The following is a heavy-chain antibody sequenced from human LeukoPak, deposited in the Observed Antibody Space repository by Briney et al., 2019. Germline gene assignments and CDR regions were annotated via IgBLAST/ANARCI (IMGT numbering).Heavy chain of an antibody. CDR2: INHSGST. CDR3: ARSVPLSSYYDYVWGIGGAFDI. V-gene: IGHV4-34*01. Sequence: SETLSLTCAVYGVSFSGYYWSWIRQPPGKGLEWIGEINHSGSTNYNPSLKSRVTISVDTSKNQFSLKLCSVTAADTAVYYCARSVPLSSYYDYVWGIGGAFDIWGQGTMVTVSS. CDR1: GVSFSGYY. J-gene: IGHJ3*02. D-gene: IGHD3-16*01.